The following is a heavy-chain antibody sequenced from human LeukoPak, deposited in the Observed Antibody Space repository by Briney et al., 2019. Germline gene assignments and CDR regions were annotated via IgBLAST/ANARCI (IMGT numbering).Heavy chain of an antibody. CDR3: ARDPYEYRQGDS. J-gene: IGHJ4*02. CDR1: GFTFSTYE. Sequence: PGGSLRLSCAASGFTFSTYEMNWVRQAPGKGLEWVSSISGSGGSTYYADSVKGRFTISRDNSKNTLFLQMNSLRADDTAVYYCARDPYEYRQGDSWGQGTLVTVSS. CDR2: ISGSGGST. D-gene: IGHD2/OR15-2a*01. V-gene: IGHV3-23*01.